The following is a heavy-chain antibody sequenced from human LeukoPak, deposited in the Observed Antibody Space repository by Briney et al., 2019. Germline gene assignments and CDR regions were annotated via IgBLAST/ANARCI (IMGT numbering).Heavy chain of an antibody. CDR1: GFTFTSSA. D-gene: IGHD3-3*01. Sequence: SVKVSCKASGFTFTSSAMQWVRQARGQRLEWIGWIVVGSGNTNYARKFQERVTITRDMSTSTAYMELSSLRSEDTAVYYCAAVYYDFWSGYSLSLAFDIWGQGTMVTVSS. J-gene: IGHJ3*02. CDR3: AAVYYDFWSGYSLSLAFDI. V-gene: IGHV1-58*02. CDR2: IVVGSGNT.